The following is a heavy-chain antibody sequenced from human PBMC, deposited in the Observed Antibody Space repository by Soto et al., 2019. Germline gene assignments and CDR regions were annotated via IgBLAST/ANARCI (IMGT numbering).Heavy chain of an antibody. D-gene: IGHD2-8*01. CDR3: ARGHCTNGVCYHPLFDP. CDR2: IYYSGST. Sequence: PSETLSLTCTVSGGSISSGGYYWSWIRQHPGKGLEWIGYIYYSGSTYYNPSLKSRVTISVDTSKNQFSLKLSSVTAADTAVYYCARGHCTNGVCYHPLFDPWGQGTLVTVSS. J-gene: IGHJ5*02. V-gene: IGHV4-31*03. CDR1: GGSISSGGYY.